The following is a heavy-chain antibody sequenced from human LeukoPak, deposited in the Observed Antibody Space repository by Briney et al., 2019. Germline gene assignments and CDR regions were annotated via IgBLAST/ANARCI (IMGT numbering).Heavy chain of an antibody. Sequence: QPGGSLRLSCQASGFTFINYAMNWVRQAPEKGLEWVSTVSGPGTTTYYADSVKGRFTVSRDNSKNTVFLQMDSLRAEDTAVYYCATRRSGNYFATFDYWGQGILVTVSS. CDR3: ATRRSGNYFATFDY. V-gene: IGHV3-23*01. CDR1: GFTFINYA. CDR2: VSGPGTTT. D-gene: IGHD3-22*01. J-gene: IGHJ4*02.